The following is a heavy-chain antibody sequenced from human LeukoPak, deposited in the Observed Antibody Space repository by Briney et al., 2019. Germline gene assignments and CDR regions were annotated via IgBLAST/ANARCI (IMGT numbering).Heavy chain of an antibody. CDR1: GFIFDDHV. CDR2: INWNGDKI. CDR3: AKGGGIQLWLQYYFDH. V-gene: IGHV3-9*01. D-gene: IGHD2-21*01. Sequence: GGSLRLSCAAFGFIFDDHVMHWVRQAPGKGLEWVSSINWNGDKIGYADSVKGRFTISRDNAKNSLYLQMNSLGPEDTALYYCAKGGGIQLWLQYYFDHWGQGTLVTVSS. J-gene: IGHJ4*02.